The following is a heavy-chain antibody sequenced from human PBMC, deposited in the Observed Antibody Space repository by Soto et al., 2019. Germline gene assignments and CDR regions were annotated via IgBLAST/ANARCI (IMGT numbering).Heavy chain of an antibody. V-gene: IGHV1-69*01. CDR3: AREVEVHTPVFGF. J-gene: IGHJ4*02. Sequence: QVQLVQSGAEVKRPGSSVKVSCKAAGGTFNNYAVNWVRQAPGQGLEWMGDISPMFGKANYAQKFQGRVKITVDDSTATAYLELSSLRSEDTALYYCAREVEVHTPVFGFWAQGSLVTVSS. D-gene: IGHD2-2*01. CDR1: GGTFNNYA. CDR2: ISPMFGKA.